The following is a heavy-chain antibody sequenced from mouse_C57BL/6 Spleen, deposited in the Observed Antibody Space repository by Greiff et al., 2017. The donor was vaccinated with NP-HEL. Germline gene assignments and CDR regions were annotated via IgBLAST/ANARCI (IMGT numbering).Heavy chain of an antibody. CDR3: ARKALSTTAFDY. Sequence: VQLQQSGPELVKPGASVKLSCKASGYTFTSYDINWVKQRPGQGLEWIGWNYPRDGSTKDNEKFKGKATLTVDTSSSTAYMELYSLTSEDSAVYFWARKALSTTAFDYWGQGTTLTVSS. J-gene: IGHJ2*01. V-gene: IGHV1-85*01. CDR2: NYPRDGST. D-gene: IGHD2-12*01. CDR1: GYTFTSYD.